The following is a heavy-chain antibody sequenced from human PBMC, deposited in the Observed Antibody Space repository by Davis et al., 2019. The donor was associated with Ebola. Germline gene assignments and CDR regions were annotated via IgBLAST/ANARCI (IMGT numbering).Heavy chain of an antibody. Sequence: SETLSLTCAVYGGSFSGYYWSWIRQPPGKGLEWIGEINHSGSTNYNPSLKSRVTISVDTSKNQFSLKLSSVTAADTAVYYCASGITIFGVVIPEYGMDVWGQGTTVTVSS. CDR1: GGSFSGYY. D-gene: IGHD3-3*01. J-gene: IGHJ6*02. CDR3: ASGITIFGVVIPEYGMDV. CDR2: INHSGST. V-gene: IGHV4-34*01.